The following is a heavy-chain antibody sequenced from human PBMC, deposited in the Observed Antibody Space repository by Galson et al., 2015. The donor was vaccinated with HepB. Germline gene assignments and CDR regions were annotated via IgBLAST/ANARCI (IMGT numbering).Heavy chain of an antibody. CDR1: GFTVSSNY. CDR2: IYSGTST. D-gene: IGHD3-22*01. Sequence: SLRLSCAASGFTVSSNYMSWVRQAPGKGLEWVSIIYSGTSTYYADSVRGRFTISRQNFKNTLYLQMNSLRAEDTAVYYCARGPRYYYDSSGPGYFDYWGQGTLVTVSS. CDR3: ARGPRYYYDSSGPGYFDY. J-gene: IGHJ4*02. V-gene: IGHV3-53*04.